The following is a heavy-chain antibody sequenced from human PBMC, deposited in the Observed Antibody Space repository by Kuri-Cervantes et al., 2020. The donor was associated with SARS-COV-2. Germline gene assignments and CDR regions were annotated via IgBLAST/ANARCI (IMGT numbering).Heavy chain of an antibody. CDR1: GFTFSSYG. Sequence: GGSLRLSCAASGFTFSSYGMHWVRQAPGKGLEWVAVIWYDGSNKYYADSVKGRFTISRDNSKNTLYLQMNSLRAEDTAVYYCARDPVIERWLADWYFDVWGRGTLVTVSS. CDR3: ARDPVIERWLADWYFDV. CDR2: IWYDGSNK. J-gene: IGHJ2*01. V-gene: IGHV3-33*08. D-gene: IGHD6-19*01.